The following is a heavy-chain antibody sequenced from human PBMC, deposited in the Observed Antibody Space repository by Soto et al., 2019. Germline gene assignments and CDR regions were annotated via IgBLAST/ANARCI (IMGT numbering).Heavy chain of an antibody. D-gene: IGHD3-3*01. CDR2: INHSGST. CDR3: ARVRPFLSLDY. CDR1: GGSFSGYY. Sequence: SETLSLTCAVYGGSFSGYYWSWIRQPPGKGLEWIGEINHSGSTNYNPSLKSRVTISLDTSKNQFSLKLSSVTAADTAVYYCARVRPFLSLDYWGQGTLVTVSS. V-gene: IGHV4-34*01. J-gene: IGHJ4*02.